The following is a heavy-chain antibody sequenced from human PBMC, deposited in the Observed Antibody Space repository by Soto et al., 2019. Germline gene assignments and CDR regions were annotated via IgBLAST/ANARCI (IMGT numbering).Heavy chain of an antibody. Sequence: ASVKVSCKASGGTFSSYAISWVRQAPGQGLEWMGGIIPIFGTANYAQKFQGRVTITADKSTSTAYMELSSLRSEDTAVYYCARDHYDFWSGQPLLDGMDVWGQGTTVTVSS. J-gene: IGHJ6*02. CDR2: IIPIFGTA. CDR1: GGTFSSYA. V-gene: IGHV1-69*06. D-gene: IGHD3-3*01. CDR3: ARDHYDFWSGQPLLDGMDV.